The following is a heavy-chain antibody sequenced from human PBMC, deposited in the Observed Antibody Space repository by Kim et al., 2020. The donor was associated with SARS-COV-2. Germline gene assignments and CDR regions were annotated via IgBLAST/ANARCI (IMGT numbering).Heavy chain of an antibody. CDR3: ARDRLAARPLGWFDP. Sequence: SETLSLTCTVSGGSISSGSYYWSWIRQPAGKGLEWIGRIYTSGSTNYNPSLKSRVTISVDTSKNQFSLKLSSVTAADTAVYYCARDRLAARPLGWFDPWGQGTLVTVSS. D-gene: IGHD6-6*01. CDR1: GGSISSGSYY. CDR2: IYTSGST. V-gene: IGHV4-61*02. J-gene: IGHJ5*02.